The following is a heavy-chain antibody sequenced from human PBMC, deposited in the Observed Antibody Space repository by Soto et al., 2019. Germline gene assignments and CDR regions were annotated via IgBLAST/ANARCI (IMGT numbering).Heavy chain of an antibody. D-gene: IGHD1-26*01. CDR2: ISGSGGST. CDR3: AKDLGGSYLSRGYYFDY. V-gene: IGHV3-23*01. CDR1: GFTFSSYA. Sequence: GGSLRLSCAASGFTFSSYAMSWVRQAPGKGLEWVSAISGSGGSTYYADSVKGRFTISRDNSKNTLYLQMNSLRAEDTAVYYCAKDLGGSYLSRGYYFDYWGQGTLVTVSS. J-gene: IGHJ4*02.